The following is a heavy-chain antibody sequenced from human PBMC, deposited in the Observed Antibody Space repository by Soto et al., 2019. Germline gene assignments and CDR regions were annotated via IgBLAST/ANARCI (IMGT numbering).Heavy chain of an antibody. D-gene: IGHD6-13*01. J-gene: IGHJ4*02. V-gene: IGHV4-30-4*01. Sequence: QVQLQESGPGLVKPSQTLSLTCTVSGGSISTDDHYWSWIRQPPGKGLEWIGYIYYTGSTHYNPSLKXRXXXSXXPSKNQFSLQLTSVTAADTAVYYCASLRSRWNIDYWGQGTLVTVSS. CDR3: ASLRSRWNIDY. CDR1: GGSISTDDHY. CDR2: IYYTGST.